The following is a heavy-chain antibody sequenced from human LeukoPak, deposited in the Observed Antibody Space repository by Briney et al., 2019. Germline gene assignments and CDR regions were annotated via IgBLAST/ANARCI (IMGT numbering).Heavy chain of an antibody. Sequence: ASVKVSCKASGYTFTSYAMHWARQAPGQRLEWMGWINAGNGNTKYSQEFQGRVTITRDTSASTAYMELSSLRSEDMAVYYCARVGGSYSGTNAFDIWGQGTMVTVSS. CDR2: INAGNGNT. CDR3: ARVGGSYSGTNAFDI. J-gene: IGHJ3*02. D-gene: IGHD1-26*01. CDR1: GYTFTSYA. V-gene: IGHV1-3*03.